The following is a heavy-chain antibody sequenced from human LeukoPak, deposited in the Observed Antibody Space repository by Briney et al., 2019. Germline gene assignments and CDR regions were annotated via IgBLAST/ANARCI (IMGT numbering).Heavy chain of an antibody. CDR3: AKEGTNYYGSGSYYYPHYGMDV. CDR2: ISRNSGSI. V-gene: IGHV3-9*01. J-gene: IGHJ6*02. D-gene: IGHD3-10*01. CDR1: GFTFDDYA. Sequence: PGGSLRLSCAASGFTFDDYAMHWVRQAPGKGLEWVSGISRNSGSIGYADSVKGRFTISRDNAKNSLYLQMNSLRAEDTALYYCAKEGTNYYGSGSYYYPHYGMDVWGQGTTVTVSS.